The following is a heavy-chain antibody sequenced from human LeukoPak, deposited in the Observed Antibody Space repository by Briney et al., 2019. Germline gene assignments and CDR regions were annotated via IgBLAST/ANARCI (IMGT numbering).Heavy chain of an antibody. CDR3: ARLVSNWFDP. CDR2: ISSSGNTI. CDR1: GFTFSDYY. V-gene: IGHV3-11*01. Sequence: SGGSLRLSCAASGFTFSDYYMSWIRQAPGKGLEWVSYISSSGNTIYNADSVKGRFTISRDNAKNSLYLQMNSLRAEDTAIYYCARLVSNWFDPWGQGTLVTVSS. J-gene: IGHJ5*02. D-gene: IGHD1-26*01.